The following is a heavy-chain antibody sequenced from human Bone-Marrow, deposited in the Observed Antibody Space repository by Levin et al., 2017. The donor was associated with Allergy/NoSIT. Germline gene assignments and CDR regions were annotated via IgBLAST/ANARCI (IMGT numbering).Heavy chain of an antibody. D-gene: IGHD6-19*01. CDR1: GGSNSSSSYH. CDR2: MHYSGNT. CDR3: ASRTAVAGGWFDP. Sequence: SQTLSLTCTVSGGSNSSSSYHWGWIRQPPGKGLEWIGNMHYSGNTNYNPSLKGRVTISVDTSKNQFSLKLSSVTAADTAVYYCASRTAVAGGWFDPWGQGTLVTVSS. V-gene: IGHV4-39*07. J-gene: IGHJ5*02.